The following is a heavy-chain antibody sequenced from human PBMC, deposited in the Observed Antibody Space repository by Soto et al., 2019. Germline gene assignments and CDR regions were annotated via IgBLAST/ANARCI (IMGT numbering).Heavy chain of an antibody. V-gene: IGHV4-59*01. J-gene: IGHJ3*01. D-gene: IGHD6-19*01. Sequence: SEPLSLTCTVSGGSISSYYWSWIRQPPGKGLEWIGYIYYSGSTNYNPSLKSRVTISVDTSKNQFSLKLSSVTAADTAVYYCARGHSSGWIDAFDPWGQATMVTV. CDR2: IYYSGST. CDR1: GGSISSYY. CDR3: ARGHSSGWIDAFDP.